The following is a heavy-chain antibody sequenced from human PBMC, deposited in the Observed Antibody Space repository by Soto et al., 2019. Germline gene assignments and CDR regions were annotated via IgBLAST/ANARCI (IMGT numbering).Heavy chain of an antibody. J-gene: IGHJ6*02. V-gene: IGHV3-33*01. CDR3: ARDALDRTLGYYYGMDV. Sequence: QVQLVESGGGVVQPGRSLRLSCAASGFTFSSYGMHWVRQAPGKGLEWVAVIWYDGSNKYYADSVKGRFTISRDNSKNTLYLQMNSLRAEDTAVYYCARDALDRTLGYYYGMDVWGQGTTVTVSS. CDR2: IWYDGSNK. CDR1: GFTFSSYG. D-gene: IGHD3-22*01.